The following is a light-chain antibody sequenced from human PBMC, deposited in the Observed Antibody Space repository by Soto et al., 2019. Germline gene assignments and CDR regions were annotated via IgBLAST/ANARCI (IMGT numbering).Light chain of an antibody. J-gene: IGKJ1*01. Sequence: EFVLTQSPGTLSLSPGERATLSCRASQSISQSLAWYQQRPGQSPSLLMYGASNRATGIPDRFSGSGSGTVFTLTISRLEPEDFAVYHCQQYGTSLWTFGQGTKVDIK. CDR1: QSISQS. CDR2: GAS. V-gene: IGKV3-20*01. CDR3: QQYGTSLWT.